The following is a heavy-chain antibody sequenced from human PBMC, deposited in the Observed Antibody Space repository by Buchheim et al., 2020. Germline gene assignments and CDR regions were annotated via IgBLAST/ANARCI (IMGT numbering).Heavy chain of an antibody. CDR1: GFTFSSYE. CDR2: INSGGGTK. V-gene: IGHV3-48*03. J-gene: IGHJ4*02. D-gene: IGHD6-19*01. Sequence: EVQLVESGGGLVQPGGSLRLSCAASGFTFSSYEMNWVRQAPGKGLEWVSYINSGGGTKFYADSVKGRFTLSRDNAKNSLYLQMNSLRAEDTAVYYCARVSGWYLDYWGQGTL. CDR3: ARVSGWYLDY.